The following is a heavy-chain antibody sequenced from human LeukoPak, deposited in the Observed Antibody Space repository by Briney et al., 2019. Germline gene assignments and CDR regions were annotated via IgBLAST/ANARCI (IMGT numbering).Heavy chain of an antibody. Sequence: PSETLSLTCTVSGYSISSGYYWGWIRQPPGKGLEWIGSIYHSGSTYYNPSLKSRVTISVDTSKNQFSLKLSSVTAADTAVYYCARAIRGGYSYGSAYYYYYMDVWGKGTTVTVSS. CDR2: IYHSGST. J-gene: IGHJ6*03. V-gene: IGHV4-38-2*02. D-gene: IGHD5-18*01. CDR1: GYSISSGYY. CDR3: ARAIRGGYSYGSAYYYYYMDV.